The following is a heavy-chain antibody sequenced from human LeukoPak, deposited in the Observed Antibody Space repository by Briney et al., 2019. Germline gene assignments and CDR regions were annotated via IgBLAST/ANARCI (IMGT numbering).Heavy chain of an antibody. D-gene: IGHD3-3*01. J-gene: IGHJ4*02. Sequence: PLETLSLTCAVYGGSFSGYYWSWIRQPPGKGLEWIGEINHSGSTNYNPSLKSRVTISVDTSKNQFSLKLSSVTAADTAVYYCARHDFWSGAFDYWGQGTLVTVSS. V-gene: IGHV4-34*01. CDR1: GGSFSGYY. CDR2: INHSGST. CDR3: ARHDFWSGAFDY.